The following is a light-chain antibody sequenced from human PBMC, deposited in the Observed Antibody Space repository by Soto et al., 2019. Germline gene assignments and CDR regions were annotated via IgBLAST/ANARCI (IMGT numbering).Light chain of an antibody. Sequence: EIVLTQSPGTLSLSPGEGATLSCRASQSVSTNFFAWYQQKPGPAPRLLIYGASTMATGIPDRFSGSGSGTDFTLTISRLEPEDFAVYYCQQYGRTSWTFGQGTKVEIK. V-gene: IGKV3-20*01. J-gene: IGKJ1*01. CDR3: QQYGRTSWT. CDR1: QSVSTNF. CDR2: GAS.